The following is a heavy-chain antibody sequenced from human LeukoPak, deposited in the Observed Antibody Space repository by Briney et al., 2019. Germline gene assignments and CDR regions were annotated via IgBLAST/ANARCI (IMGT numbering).Heavy chain of an antibody. CDR1: GFTVSSNY. V-gene: IGHV3-66*01. CDR2: IYSGGST. D-gene: IGHD3-22*01. J-gene: IGHJ6*02. Sequence: GGSLRLSCAASGFTVSSNYMSWVRQAPGKGLEWVSVIYSGGSTYYADSVKGRFTISRDNSKNTLYLQMNSLRAEDTAVYYCASYDSSGYYYYYYGMDVWGQGTTVTVSS. CDR3: ASYDSSGYYYYYYGMDV.